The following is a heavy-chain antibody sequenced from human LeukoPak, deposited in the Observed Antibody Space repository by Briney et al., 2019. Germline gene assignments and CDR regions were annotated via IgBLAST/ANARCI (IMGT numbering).Heavy chain of an antibody. CDR3: AKPARTDYVDY. CDR2: ITSNGDST. Sequence: GGSLRLSCAASGFTFSSYAMHWVRQAPGQGLEFVSAITSNGDSTFYANSVKGRFTISRDNSKNTLYLQMNSLRAEDTAVYYCAKPARTDYVDYWGQETLVTVSS. CDR1: GFTFSSYA. D-gene: IGHD1-14*01. J-gene: IGHJ4*02. V-gene: IGHV3-64*01.